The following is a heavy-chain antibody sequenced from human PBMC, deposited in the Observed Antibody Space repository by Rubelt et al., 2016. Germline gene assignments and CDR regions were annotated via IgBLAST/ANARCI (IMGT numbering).Heavy chain of an antibody. Sequence: QLQLQESGPGLVTPSETLSLTCTVSGGSISRSSYYWGWIRQPPGKGLEWIGSIYSSWSTYYNPSLKSRVTISVDTSKNQFALKLSSVTAADTAVYYCARRGAIFGVVIYFDYWGQGTLVTVSS. CDR1: GGSISRSSYY. CDR3: ARRGAIFGVVIYFDY. V-gene: IGHV4-39*01. CDR2: IYSSWST. J-gene: IGHJ4*02. D-gene: IGHD3-3*01.